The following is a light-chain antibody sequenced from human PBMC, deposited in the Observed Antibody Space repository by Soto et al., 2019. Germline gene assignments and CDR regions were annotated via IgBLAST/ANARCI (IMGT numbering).Light chain of an antibody. CDR3: SSYAGSSNV. CDR1: SSAVAGYNY. J-gene: IGLJ1*01. Sequence: QSALTQPPSASGSPGQSVTISCTGTSSAVAGYNYVSWYQQHPGKAPKLMIYEVNKWPSGVPDRFSGSKSGTTASLTVSGLQAEDEADYYCSSYAGSSNVFGTGTKLTVL. CDR2: EVN. V-gene: IGLV2-8*01.